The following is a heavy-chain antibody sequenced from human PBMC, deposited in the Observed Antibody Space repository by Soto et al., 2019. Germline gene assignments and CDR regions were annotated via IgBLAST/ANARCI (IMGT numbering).Heavy chain of an antibody. CDR1: GFTFSSYG. V-gene: IGHV3-33*01. CDR2: IWYDGSNK. CDR3: ARDVLWFGEPMSMDV. J-gene: IGHJ6*02. D-gene: IGHD3-10*01. Sequence: QVQLVESGGGVVQPGRSLRLSCAASGFTFSSYGMHWVRQAPGKGLEWVAVIWYDGSNKYYADSVKGRFTISRDNSKNTLYLQMNSLRAEDTAVYYCARDVLWFGEPMSMDVWGQGTTVTVSS.